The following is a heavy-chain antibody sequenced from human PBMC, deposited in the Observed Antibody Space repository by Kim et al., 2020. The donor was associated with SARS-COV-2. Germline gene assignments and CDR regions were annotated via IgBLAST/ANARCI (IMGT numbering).Heavy chain of an antibody. Sequence: SETLSLTCTVSGGSISSSSYYWGWIRQPPGKGLEWIGSIYYSGSTYYNPSLKSRVTISVDTSKNQFSLKLSSVTAADTAVYYCARRSSSWTLGGMDVWGQGTTVTVSS. CDR3: ARRSSSWTLGGMDV. J-gene: IGHJ6*02. CDR2: IYYSGST. V-gene: IGHV4-39*01. CDR1: GGSISSSSYY. D-gene: IGHD6-13*01.